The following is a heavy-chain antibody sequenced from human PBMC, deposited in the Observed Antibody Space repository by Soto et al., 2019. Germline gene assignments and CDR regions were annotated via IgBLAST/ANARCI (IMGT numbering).Heavy chain of an antibody. Sequence: QLVESGGRGVQPGRSLRLSCEASEFTFGSYAMHWVRQAPGRGLEWVALISFDGANEYYADSVKGRFIISRDNSKSMVYLQMNSLRPDDTAIYYCARPIPRWSYHYGMDVWGQGTTVTVSS. V-gene: IGHV3-30-3*01. CDR3: ARPIPRWSYHYGMDV. CDR1: EFTFGSYA. CDR2: ISFDGANE. D-gene: IGHD2-15*01. J-gene: IGHJ6*02.